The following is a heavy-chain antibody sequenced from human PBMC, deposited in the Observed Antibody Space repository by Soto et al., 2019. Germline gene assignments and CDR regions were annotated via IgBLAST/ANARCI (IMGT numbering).Heavy chain of an antibody. CDR2: IYYSGST. CDR3: ARAAHYSGPFRWFAP. CDR1: GGSISSGGYY. D-gene: IGHD5-12*01. V-gene: IGHV4-31*03. Sequence: QVQLQESGPGLVKPSQTLSLTCTVSGGSISSGGYYWSWIRQHPGKGLEWIGYIYYSGSTYYNPSRKGRVTISVDTSKNPSSLKLSSVTAADTAVYYCARAAHYSGPFRWFAPWGQGPLVTVSS. J-gene: IGHJ5*02.